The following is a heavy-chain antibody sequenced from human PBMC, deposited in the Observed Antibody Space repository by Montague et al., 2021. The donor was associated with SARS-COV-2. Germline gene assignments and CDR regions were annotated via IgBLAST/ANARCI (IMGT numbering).Heavy chain of an antibody. D-gene: IGHD3-9*01. Sequence: SETLSLTCTVSGGSIRSSSYNWSWIRQPPGKGLEWIGSTDDSGSTCYNLSLKSRVTISVDKSKNQFSLKLSSVTAADTAVYYCARHRITIFFGGMFDYWGQGTLVTVSS. CDR3: ARHRITIFFGGMFDY. J-gene: IGHJ4*02. CDR2: TDDSGST. CDR1: GGSIRSSSYN. V-gene: IGHV4-39*01.